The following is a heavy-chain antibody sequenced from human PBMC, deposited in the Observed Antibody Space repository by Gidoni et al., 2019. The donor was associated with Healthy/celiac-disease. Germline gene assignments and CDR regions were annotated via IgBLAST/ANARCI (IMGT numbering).Heavy chain of an antibody. J-gene: IGHJ5*02. Sequence: EVQLLESGGGLVQPGGSLRLSCAASGFTFSRYAMSWFRQAPGKGLEWVSAISGSGGSTYYADSVKGRFTISRDNSKNTLYLQMNSLRAEDTAVYYCAKDPIEWLVYDWFDPWGQGTLVTVSS. CDR1: GFTFSRYA. D-gene: IGHD6-19*01. CDR2: ISGSGGST. CDR3: AKDPIEWLVYDWFDP. V-gene: IGHV3-23*01.